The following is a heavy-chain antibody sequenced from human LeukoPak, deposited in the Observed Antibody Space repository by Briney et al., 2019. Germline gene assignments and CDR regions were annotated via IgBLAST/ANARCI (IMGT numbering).Heavy chain of an antibody. J-gene: IGHJ6*03. V-gene: IGHV4-59*08. D-gene: IGHD3-16*01. CDR2: IYYSGST. CDR1: GVSIRGYY. Sequence: SETLSLTCTVSGVSIRGYYWSWVRQPPGKGLEGIAYIYYSGSTNYSPSLKSRVTISLDTSKNQFSLKLSSVTAADTAVYYCAVGATHYYMDVWGKGTTVTVSS. CDR3: AVGATHYYMDV.